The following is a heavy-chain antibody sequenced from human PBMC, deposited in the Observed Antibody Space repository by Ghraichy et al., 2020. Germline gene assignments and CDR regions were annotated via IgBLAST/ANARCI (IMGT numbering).Heavy chain of an antibody. CDR3: ARDRSWGSYSDY. J-gene: IGHJ4*02. Sequence: GGSLRLSCAASGFTFSSYEMNWVRQAPGKGLEWVSYISSSGSTIYYADSVKGRFTISRDNAKNSLYLQMNSLRAEDTAVYYCARDRSWGSYSDYWGQGTLVTVS. CDR2: ISSSGSTI. D-gene: IGHD3-16*01. V-gene: IGHV3-48*03. CDR1: GFTFSSYE.